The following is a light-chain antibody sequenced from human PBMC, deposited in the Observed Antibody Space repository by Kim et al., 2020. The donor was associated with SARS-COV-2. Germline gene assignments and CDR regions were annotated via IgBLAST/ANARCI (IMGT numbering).Light chain of an antibody. V-gene: IGKV3D-15*01. CDR2: GAS. CDR1: QSVSTD. CDR3: QQYKTWPPIT. Sequence: EVVMTQSPATLSVSPGERATLSCRASQSVSTDLAWYQQKSGQAPRLLIYGASTRATGIPARFSGSGSGTEFTLTISGLQSEDLAVYNCQQYKTWPPITFGQGTRLEIK. J-gene: IGKJ5*01.